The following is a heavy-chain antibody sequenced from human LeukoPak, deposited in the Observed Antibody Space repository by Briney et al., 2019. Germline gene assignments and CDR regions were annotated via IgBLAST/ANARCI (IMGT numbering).Heavy chain of an antibody. D-gene: IGHD2-21*02. CDR3: ARHLAYCGGDCSRPGDY. V-gene: IGHV3-11*01. CDR1: GFTFSDYY. Sequence: GGSLRLSCAASGFTFSDYYMSWIRQAPGKGLEWVSYISSSGSTIYYADSVKGRFTISRDNAKDSLYLQMNSLRAEDTAVYYCARHLAYCGGDCSRPGDYWGQGTLVTVSS. J-gene: IGHJ4*02. CDR2: ISSSGSTI.